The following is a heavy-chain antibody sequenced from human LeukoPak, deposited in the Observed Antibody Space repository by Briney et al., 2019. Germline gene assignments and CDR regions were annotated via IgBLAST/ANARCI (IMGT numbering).Heavy chain of an antibody. CDR1: GGSFSGYY. J-gene: IGHJ4*02. CDR2: IYYSGST. Sequence: PSETLSLTCAVYGGSFSGYYWGWIRQPPRKGLEWIGSIYYSGSTYYNPSLKSRVTISVDTSKNLFSLKVRSVTAADTAVYYCARHGEGLLHFDYWGQGALVTVSS. D-gene: IGHD2-21*02. CDR3: ARHGEGLLHFDY. V-gene: IGHV4-39*01.